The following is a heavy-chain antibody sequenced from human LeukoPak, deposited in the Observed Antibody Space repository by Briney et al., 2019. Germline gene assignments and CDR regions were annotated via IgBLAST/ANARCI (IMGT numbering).Heavy chain of an antibody. D-gene: IGHD6-6*01. Sequence: SETLSLTCTVSGSSFNIYYWSWIRQPPGKGLEWIGYIYYSGNTNYNPSLKSRVTISVDTSKNQFSLNLSSVTAADTAVYYCARSLLAARPDLVYWGQGTLVTVSS. CDR2: IYYSGNT. V-gene: IGHV4-59*01. CDR1: GSSFNIYY. J-gene: IGHJ4*02. CDR3: ARSLLAARPDLVY.